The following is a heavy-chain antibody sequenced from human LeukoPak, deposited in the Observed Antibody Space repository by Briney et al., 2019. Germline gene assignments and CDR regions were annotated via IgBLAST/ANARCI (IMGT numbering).Heavy chain of an antibody. Sequence: SETLSLTCTVSGGSVSSGSYYWSWIRQPPGKGLEWIGYIYYSGSTNYNPSLKSRVTISVDTSKNQFSLKLSSVTAADTAVYYCARVLYCSGGSCYSVNWFDPWGQGTLVTVSS. CDR1: GGSVSSGSYY. V-gene: IGHV4-61*01. CDR2: IYYSGST. CDR3: ARVLYCSGGSCYSVNWFDP. D-gene: IGHD2-15*01. J-gene: IGHJ5*02.